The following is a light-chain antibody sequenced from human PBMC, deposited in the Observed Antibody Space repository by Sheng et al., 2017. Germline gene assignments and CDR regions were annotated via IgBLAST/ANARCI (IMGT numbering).Light chain of an antibody. CDR2: KAS. CDR1: QSISSW. Sequence: DIQMTQSPSTLSASVGDRVTITCRASQSISSWLTWYQQKPGKAPKLLIYKASTLEIGVPSRFSGSGSGTEFTLTISSLQPDDFATYYCQHYHTYPYTFGQGTKLEI. J-gene: IGKJ2*01. V-gene: IGKV1-5*03. CDR3: QHYHTYPYT.